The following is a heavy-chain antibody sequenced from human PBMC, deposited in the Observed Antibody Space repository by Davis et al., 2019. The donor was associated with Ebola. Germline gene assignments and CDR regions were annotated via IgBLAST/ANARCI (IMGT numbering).Heavy chain of an antibody. V-gene: IGHV3-72*01. D-gene: IGHD5-24*01. J-gene: IGHJ4*02. CDR2: SRSKASGYNS. CDR1: GFVFSDYY. Sequence: LKISCAGCGFVFSDYYIHWVRQAPGKGLEWLGRSRSKASGYNSEYAASMGDRLSISGDESKTSVYLQMDSLTVEDTAVYYCARADGYNHPADYWGQGTLVTVSS. CDR3: ARADGYNHPADY.